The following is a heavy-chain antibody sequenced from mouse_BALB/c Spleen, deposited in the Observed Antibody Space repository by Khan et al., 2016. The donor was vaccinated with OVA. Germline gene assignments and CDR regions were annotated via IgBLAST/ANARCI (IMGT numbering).Heavy chain of an antibody. Sequence: QMQLEESGPGLVQPSQSLSITCTVSGFSLTSYGVPWVRQSPGKGLEWLGVIWSGGSTDYNSAFISRLTISKDNSKSQVFFKMNSLQANDTAIYYCARTYLSYGNYGDYYTMDYGGQGTSVTVSS. CDR2: IWSGGST. V-gene: IGHV2-2*02. J-gene: IGHJ4*01. D-gene: IGHD2-1*01. CDR3: ARTYLSYGNYGDYYTMDY. CDR1: GFSLTSYG.